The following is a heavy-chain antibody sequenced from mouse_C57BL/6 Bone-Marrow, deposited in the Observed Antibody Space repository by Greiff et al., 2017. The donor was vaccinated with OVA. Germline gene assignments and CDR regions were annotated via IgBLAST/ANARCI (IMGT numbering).Heavy chain of an antibody. Sequence: VKLQESGAELVRPGASVTLSCQASGYTFTDYEMHWVKPTPVHGLEWIGAIDPETGGTAYNQKFKGKAILTADKSSSTAYMEIRSLTSEDSAVYYCTRWYYGSRDWYFDVWGTGTTVTVSS. CDR2: IDPETGGT. D-gene: IGHD1-1*01. CDR1: GYTFTDYE. CDR3: TRWYYGSRDWYFDV. J-gene: IGHJ1*03. V-gene: IGHV1-15*01.